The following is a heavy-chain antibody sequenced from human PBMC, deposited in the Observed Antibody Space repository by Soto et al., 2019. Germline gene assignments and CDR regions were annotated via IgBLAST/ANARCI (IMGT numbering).Heavy chain of an antibody. J-gene: IGHJ6*02. D-gene: IGHD3-10*01. CDR2: LDGAGGST. V-gene: IGHV3-23*01. CDR3: AAPRDEYGSGVSWFTYGMDI. Sequence: GGSLRLSCLASGFTFSDYAMTWVRHGPGRGLEWVASLDGAGGSTYYADSVRGRFTISRDNYQNTLFLQMKRLTVDDTAIYYCAAPRDEYGSGVSWFTYGMDIWGQGTTVTVSS. CDR1: GFTFSDYA.